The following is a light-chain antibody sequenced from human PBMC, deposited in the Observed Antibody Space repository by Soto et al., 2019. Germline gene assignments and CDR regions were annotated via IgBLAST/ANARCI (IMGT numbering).Light chain of an antibody. Sequence: QSVLTQPPSTSGTPGQRVTISCSGSSSNIGSNYVYWYQQLPGTAPKLLLYSNNQRPSGVPDRFSGSKSGTSASLAISGLRSEDEADYYCAAWDDSLSGRVFGTGTKVTVL. J-gene: IGLJ1*01. CDR1: SSNIGSNY. CDR3: AAWDDSLSGRV. V-gene: IGLV1-47*02. CDR2: SNN.